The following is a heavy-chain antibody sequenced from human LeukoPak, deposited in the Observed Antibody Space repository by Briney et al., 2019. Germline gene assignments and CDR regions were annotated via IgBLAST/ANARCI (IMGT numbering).Heavy chain of an antibody. V-gene: IGHV1-69*13. J-gene: IGHJ4*02. CDR3: ARAQAIAVAGGGHFDY. CDR2: IIPIFGTA. Sequence: SVKVSCKASGGTFSSYAISWVRQAPGQGLEWMGGIIPIFGTANYAQKFQGRVTITADESTSTAYMELSSLTSEDTAVYYCARAQAIAVAGGGHFDYWGQGTLVTVSS. CDR1: GGTFSSYA. D-gene: IGHD6-19*01.